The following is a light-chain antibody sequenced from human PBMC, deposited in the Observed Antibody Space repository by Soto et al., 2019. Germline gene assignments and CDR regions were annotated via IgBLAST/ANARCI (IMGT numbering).Light chain of an antibody. Sequence: QLTQSPSSLSASVGDRVTIPCRASQDISTSLAWYQQKPGKPPKLLIYDASTLESGVPSRFSGRGSGTDFTLTISSLQPEDFATYFCQQFKAYPLTFGGGTRVDIK. CDR3: QQFKAYPLT. J-gene: IGKJ4*01. CDR2: DAS. V-gene: IGKV1-13*02. CDR1: QDISTS.